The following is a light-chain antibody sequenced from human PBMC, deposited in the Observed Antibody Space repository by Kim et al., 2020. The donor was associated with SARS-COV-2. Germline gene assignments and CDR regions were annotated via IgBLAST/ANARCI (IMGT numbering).Light chain of an antibody. CDR2: GAS. CDR3: QQYSDWPPLT. Sequence: SQGERATLSCRASQSVSSKLAWYQHKPGQAPRLLVYGASTRATGIPARFSGSGSGTDFTLTISSLQSEDFAVYYCQQYSDWPPLTFGGGTKVDIK. CDR1: QSVSSK. J-gene: IGKJ4*01. V-gene: IGKV3-15*01.